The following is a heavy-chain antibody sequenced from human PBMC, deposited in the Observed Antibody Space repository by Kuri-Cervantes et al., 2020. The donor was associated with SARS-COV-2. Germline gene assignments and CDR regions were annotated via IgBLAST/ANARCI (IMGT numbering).Heavy chain of an antibody. CDR2: INPNSGGT. CDR1: GYTFTGYF. V-gene: IGHV1-2*02. Sequence: ASVKVSCKASGYTFTGYFMHWVRQAPGKGLEWMGWINPNSGGTNYAQKFQGRVTMTRDTSISTVYMELSGLRSDDTAVYYCARDYDFWSGYYTGLFDYWVQGTLVTVSS. CDR3: ARDYDFWSGYYTGLFDY. J-gene: IGHJ4*02. D-gene: IGHD3-3*01.